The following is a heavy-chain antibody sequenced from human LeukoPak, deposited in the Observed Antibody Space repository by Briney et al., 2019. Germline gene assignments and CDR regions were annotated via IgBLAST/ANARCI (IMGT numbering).Heavy chain of an antibody. V-gene: IGHV3-53*01. CDR3: ARDPGEGAFDI. CDR1: GFTVSSNY. J-gene: IGHJ3*02. CDR2: IYSGGST. Sequence: GGSLRLSCAASGFTVSSNYMSWVRQAPGKGLEWGSVIYSGGSTYYADSVKGRFTISRDNSKNTLYLQMNSLRAEDTAVYYCARDPGEGAFDIWGQGTMVTVSS.